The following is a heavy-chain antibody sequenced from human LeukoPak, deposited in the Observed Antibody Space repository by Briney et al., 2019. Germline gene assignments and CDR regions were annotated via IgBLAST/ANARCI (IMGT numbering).Heavy chain of an antibody. CDR3: ARDNSRNRGTFTSWWFDP. CDR1: GFTFSSYW. V-gene: IGHV1-46*01. J-gene: IGHJ5*02. Sequence: ASVKVSCKASGFTFSSYWMHWVRQAPGQGLEWMGVINPRGDEAVYAQKFQGRVTMTRDTPTSTAYMELSSLGSEDTAIFYCARDNSRNRGTFTSWWFDPWGQGTLVIVSS. D-gene: IGHD2/OR15-2a*01. CDR2: INPRGDEA.